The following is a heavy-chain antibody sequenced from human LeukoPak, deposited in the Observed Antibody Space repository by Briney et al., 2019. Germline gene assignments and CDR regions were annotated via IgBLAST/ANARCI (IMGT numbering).Heavy chain of an antibody. CDR3: ARYIAPSGSWWFDS. V-gene: IGHV1-2*02. D-gene: IGHD2-15*01. Sequence: ASVTLSFTAPGSTFTVYYLHWMRQPHGQGLEWMGWVTISTGDIYYPQNFQGRVTMTRDTSISTAYMQLDSVNSDDTAVYYCARYIAPSGSWWFDSWGQGTLVTVSS. J-gene: IGHJ5*01. CDR1: GSTFTVYY. CDR2: VTISTGDI.